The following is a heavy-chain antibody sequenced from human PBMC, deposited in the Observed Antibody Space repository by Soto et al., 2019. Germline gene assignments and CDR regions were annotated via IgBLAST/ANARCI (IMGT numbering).Heavy chain of an antibody. V-gene: IGHV1-46*01. CDR3: ARGDFYRSNSEGAFDI. D-gene: IGHD4-4*01. J-gene: IGHJ3*02. CDR2: INPSGGST. Sequence: QVQLVQSGAEVKKPGASVKVSCKASGYTFTSYYMHWVRHAPGQGLEWRGIINPSGGSTSHAQKFQGGVTMTRDTTTSTVCMELSSLRSEDTAVYYCARGDFYRSNSEGAFDIWGQWTMVTLSS. CDR1: GYTFTSYY.